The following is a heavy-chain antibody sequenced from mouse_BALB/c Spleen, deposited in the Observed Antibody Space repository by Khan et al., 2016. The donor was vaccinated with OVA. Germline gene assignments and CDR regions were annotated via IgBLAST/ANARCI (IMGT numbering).Heavy chain of an antibody. J-gene: IGHJ4*01. CDR1: GFSLTSYG. D-gene: IGHD2-3*01. V-gene: IGHV2-6*02. CDR2: IWSDGST. Sequence: QVQLKESGPGLVAPSQSLSITCTVSGFSLTSYGVHWVRQPPGKGLEWLVVIWSDGSTNYNSVLKSRLSISKDNSKSQVFLKMNSLQTDDTAFYYCARWFDGYSSLYAMDYWGQGTSVTVSS. CDR3: ARWFDGYSSLYAMDY.